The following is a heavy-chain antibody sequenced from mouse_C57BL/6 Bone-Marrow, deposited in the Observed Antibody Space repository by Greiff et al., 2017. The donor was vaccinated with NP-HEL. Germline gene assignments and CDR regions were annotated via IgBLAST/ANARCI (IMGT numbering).Heavy chain of an antibody. Sequence: EVQLQQSVAELVRPGASVKLSCTASGFNIKNTYMHWVKQRPEQGLEWIGRIDPANGNTKYAPKFQGKATITADTSSNTAYLQLSSLTSEDTAIYYCASPYYGSSYEGAWFAYWGQGTLVTVSA. D-gene: IGHD1-1*01. CDR1: GFNIKNTY. CDR3: ASPYYGSSYEGAWFAY. V-gene: IGHV14-3*01. J-gene: IGHJ3*01. CDR2: IDPANGNT.